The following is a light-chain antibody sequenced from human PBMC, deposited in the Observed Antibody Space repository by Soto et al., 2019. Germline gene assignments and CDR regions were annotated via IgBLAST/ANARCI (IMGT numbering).Light chain of an antibody. V-gene: IGKV3-11*01. J-gene: IGKJ4*01. Sequence: EIVLTQATATLSLSPGERATLSCRASQFVGGRLAWYQQKPGRAPRRVIYDTTNRATDFPPRFSASGSETDFTLTISSLEPEDFAIYYCQQRTSWPLTFGGGTKVEMK. CDR3: QQRTSWPLT. CDR2: DTT. CDR1: QFVGGR.